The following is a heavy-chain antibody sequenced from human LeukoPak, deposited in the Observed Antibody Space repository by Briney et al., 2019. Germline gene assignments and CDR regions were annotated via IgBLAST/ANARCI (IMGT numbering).Heavy chain of an antibody. J-gene: IGHJ5*02. V-gene: IGHV3-48*03. D-gene: IGHD2-21*02. CDR3: ARDGGVYCGGDCYVNWFDP. CDR2: ISSSGSTT. Sequence: GGSLRLSCAASGFTFSSYDMNWVRQAPGKGLEWVSYISSSGSTTYYADSVKGRFTISRDNAKNSLYLQMNSLRAEDTAVYYCARDGGVYCGGDCYVNWFDPWGQGALVTVSS. CDR1: GFTFSSYD.